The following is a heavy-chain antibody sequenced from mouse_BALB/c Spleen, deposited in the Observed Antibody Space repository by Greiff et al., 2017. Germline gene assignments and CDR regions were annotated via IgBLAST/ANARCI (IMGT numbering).Heavy chain of an antibody. Sequence: EVKLMESGGGLVKPGGSLKLSCAASGFTFSSYAMSWVRQTPEKRLEWVASISSGGSTYYPDSVKGRFTISRDNARNILYLQMSSLRSEDTAMYYCARGLIYDGYYWYFDVWGAGTTVTVSS. CDR2: ISSGGST. J-gene: IGHJ1*01. D-gene: IGHD2-3*01. V-gene: IGHV5-6-5*01. CDR1: GFTFSSYA. CDR3: ARGLIYDGYYWYFDV.